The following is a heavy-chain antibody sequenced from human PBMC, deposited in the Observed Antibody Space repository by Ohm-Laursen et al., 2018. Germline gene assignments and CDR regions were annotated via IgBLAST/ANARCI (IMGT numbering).Heavy chain of an antibody. CDR3: YGSGSYYNYIDY. D-gene: IGHD3-10*01. CDR2: ISGSGAST. CDR1: GLTFRTYA. J-gene: IGHJ4*02. V-gene: IGHV3-23*01. Sequence: SLRLSCAASGLTFRTYAMSWVRQTPGKGLEWVSAISGSGASTYYADSVKGRFTISRDNSNSSLYLQMNSLRDEDTAIYFCYGSGSYYNYIDYWGQGTPVAVSS.